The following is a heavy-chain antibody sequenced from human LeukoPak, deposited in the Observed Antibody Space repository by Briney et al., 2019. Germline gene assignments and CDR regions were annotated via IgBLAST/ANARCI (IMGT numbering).Heavy chain of an antibody. CDR3: ARGIVVAPVFGVFES. D-gene: IGHD2-21*01. CDR1: GGSISSGSYY. J-gene: IGHJ3*02. Sequence: SQTLSLTCTVSGGSISSGSYYWNWIRQHPGEGLEWIGYIYYSGSTDYNPSLKSRVILSVDASKNQLSLKLSSVTAADTAVYYCARGIVVAPVFGVFESWGQGTMVTVSS. V-gene: IGHV4-31*03. CDR2: IYYSGST.